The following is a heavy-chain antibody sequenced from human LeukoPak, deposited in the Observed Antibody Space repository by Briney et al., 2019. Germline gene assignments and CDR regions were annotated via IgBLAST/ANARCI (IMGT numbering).Heavy chain of an antibody. D-gene: IGHD4-23*01. CDR2: IIPIFGTA. Sequence: GASVKVSCKASGYTFTSYDINWVRQAPGQGLEWMGGIIPIFGTANYAQKFQGRVTITADESTSTAYMELSSLRSEDTAVYYCARLEDYGGNPAIPHWGQGTLVTVSS. CDR1: GYTFTSYD. CDR3: ARLEDYGGNPAIPH. V-gene: IGHV1-69*13. J-gene: IGHJ4*02.